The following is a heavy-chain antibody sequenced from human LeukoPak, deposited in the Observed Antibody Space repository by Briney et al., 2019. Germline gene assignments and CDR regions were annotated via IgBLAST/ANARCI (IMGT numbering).Heavy chain of an antibody. CDR2: IKQDGSEN. Sequence: GGSLRLSCAASGFTFSYYWMTWVRQAPGKGLEWVANIKQDGSENYYVDSVKGRFTIFRDTAKNPLYLQMSSLRAEDTAVYYCARGGLYFDYWGQGTLVTVSS. D-gene: IGHD3-16*01. J-gene: IGHJ4*02. V-gene: IGHV3-7*03. CDR1: GFTFSYYW. CDR3: ARGGLYFDY.